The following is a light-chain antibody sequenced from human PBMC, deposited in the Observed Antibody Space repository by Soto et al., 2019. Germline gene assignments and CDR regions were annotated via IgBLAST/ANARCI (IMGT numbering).Light chain of an antibody. V-gene: IGLV7-46*01. Sequence: QAVVTQEPSLAVSPGGSVRLACCAGTGGVTSVHYPHWFQKKPGQAPRTLIHDTSNKHSWTPARFSGSLLGGKAALTLSGAQPEDEAEYSCLLAYNDAWVFGGGTQLTVL. J-gene: IGLJ2*01. CDR1: TGGVTSVHY. CDR3: LLAYNDAWV. CDR2: DTS.